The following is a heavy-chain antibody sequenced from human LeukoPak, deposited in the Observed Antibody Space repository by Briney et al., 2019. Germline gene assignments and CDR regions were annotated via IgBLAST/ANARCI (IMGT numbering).Heavy chain of an antibody. CDR2: FDPEDGET. V-gene: IGHV1-24*01. CDR1: GYTLTELS. Sequence: AASVTVSCTVSGYTLTELSMHWVRQAPGKGLEWMGGFDPEDGETIYAQKFQGRVTMTEDTSTDTAYMELSSLRSEDTAVYYCATSVRVYQFDYWGQGTLVTVSS. D-gene: IGHD3-16*02. CDR3: ATSVRVYQFDY. J-gene: IGHJ4*02.